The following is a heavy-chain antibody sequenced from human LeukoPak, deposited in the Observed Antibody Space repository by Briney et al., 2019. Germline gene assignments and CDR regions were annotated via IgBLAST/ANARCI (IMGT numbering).Heavy chain of an antibody. V-gene: IGHV3-30*18. CDR2: ISYDGSNK. Sequence: GGSLRLSCAASGFTFSSYGMHWVRQAPGKGPEWVAVISYDGSNKYYPDSVKGRFTISRDNSKNTLYLQMNSLRPEDTAVYYCAKDSSRLAALVRGVIPRNYWGQGTLVSVSS. CDR3: AKDSSRLAALVRGVIPRNY. CDR1: GFTFSSYG. J-gene: IGHJ4*02. D-gene: IGHD3-10*01.